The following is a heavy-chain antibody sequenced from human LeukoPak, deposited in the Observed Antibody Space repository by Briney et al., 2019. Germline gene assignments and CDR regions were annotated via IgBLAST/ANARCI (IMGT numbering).Heavy chain of an antibody. CDR1: GGSISSYY. J-gene: IGHJ5*02. V-gene: IGHV4-59*01. CDR2: IYYSGST. D-gene: IGHD6-6*01. Sequence: PSETLSLTCTVSGGSISSYYWGWIRQPPGKGLEWIGYIYYSGSTNYNPSLKSRVTISVDTSKNQFSLKLSSVTAADTAVYYCARDHGGVRIAARRGHNWFDPWGQGTLVTVSS. CDR3: ARDHGGVRIAARRGHNWFDP.